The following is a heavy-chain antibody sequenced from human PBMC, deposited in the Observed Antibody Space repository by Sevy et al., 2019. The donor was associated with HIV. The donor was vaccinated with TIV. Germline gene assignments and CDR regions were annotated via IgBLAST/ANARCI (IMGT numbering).Heavy chain of an antibody. V-gene: IGHV3-23*01. D-gene: IGHD3-3*02. CDR1: EFIFSSHA. CDR3: ARDGRGISAFDI. CDR2: ISGDGENT. Sequence: GSLRLSCVASEFIFSSHAVSWVRQAPGKGLEWVSAISGDGENTHYADSVRGRFTISRDNFKNTLYLQMNSLRAEDTAVYYCARDGRGISAFDIWGPGTMVTVSS. J-gene: IGHJ3*02.